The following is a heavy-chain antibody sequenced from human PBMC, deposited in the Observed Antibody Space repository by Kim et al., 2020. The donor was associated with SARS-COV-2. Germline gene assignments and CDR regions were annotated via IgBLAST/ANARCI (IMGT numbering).Heavy chain of an antibody. D-gene: IGHD3-22*01. V-gene: IGHV4-59*13. J-gene: IGHJ6*02. CDR3: AGDYYDSSGFFGFYYGLDV. CDR1: GGSISNYY. CDR2: IYYSGST. Sequence: SETLSLTCTVSGGSISNYYWSWIRQPPGKGLEWIGYIYYSGSTNYNPSLKSRVTISLDRSKRQFSLKLSSATAADTAVYFCAGDYYDSSGFFGFYYGLDVWGQGTTVTVSS.